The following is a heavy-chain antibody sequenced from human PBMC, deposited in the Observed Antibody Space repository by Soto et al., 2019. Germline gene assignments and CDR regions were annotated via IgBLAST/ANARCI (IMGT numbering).Heavy chain of an antibody. D-gene: IGHD6-19*01. Sequence: EVQLVESGGGLVNPGGSLRLSCAASGFPFNSYTMTWVRQAPGMGLEWVSSITTDGTSIYYADSVKGRFTISRDNAKNLWYLQRTSLTVETTGINYGASQQGLPPHIWGQGTMVTVSS. V-gene: IGHV3-21*02. CDR3: ASQQGLPPHI. CDR1: GFPFNSYT. CDR2: ITTDGTSI. J-gene: IGHJ3*02.